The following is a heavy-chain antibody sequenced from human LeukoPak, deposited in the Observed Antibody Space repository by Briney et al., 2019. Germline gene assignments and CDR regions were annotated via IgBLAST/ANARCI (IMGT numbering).Heavy chain of an antibody. CDR3: AKAITLTRMGIDY. D-gene: IGHD1-14*01. Sequence: PGRSLRLSCAASGFTFSSYGMHWVRQAPGKGLEWVAVISYDGSNKYYADSVKGRFTISRDNSKNTLYLQMNNLRAEDTAVYYCAKAITLTRMGIDYWGQGTLVTVSS. J-gene: IGHJ4*02. CDR2: ISYDGSNK. V-gene: IGHV3-30*18. CDR1: GFTFSSYG.